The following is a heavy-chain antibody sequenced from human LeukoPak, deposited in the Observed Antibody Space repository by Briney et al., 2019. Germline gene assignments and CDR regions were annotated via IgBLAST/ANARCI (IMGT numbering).Heavy chain of an antibody. CDR2: IYYSGGT. D-gene: IGHD3-22*01. CDR1: GGSISSYY. CDR3: ARGDLYYYDSSGYYLDY. Sequence: SETLSLTCTVSGGSISSYYWSWVRQPPGKGLEWIWYIYYSGGTNYNPSLKSRVTISVDTSKNQFSLKLSSVTAADTAVYYCARGDLYYYDSSGYYLDYWGQGTLVTVSS. J-gene: IGHJ4*02. V-gene: IGHV4-59*01.